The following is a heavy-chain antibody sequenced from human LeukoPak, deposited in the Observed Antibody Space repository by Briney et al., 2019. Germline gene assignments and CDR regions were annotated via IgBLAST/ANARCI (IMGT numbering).Heavy chain of an antibody. V-gene: IGHV3-23*01. J-gene: IGHJ4*02. CDR3: AKDVVLRYFDWLVGDYYFDY. CDR2: ISGSGGST. Sequence: GGSLRLSCAASGITFSSYGMSWVRQAPGKGLEWVSAISGSGGSTYYADSVKGRFTISRDNSKNTLYLQMNSLRVEDTAVYYCAKDVVLRYFDWLVGDYYFDYWGQGTLVTVSS. D-gene: IGHD3-9*01. CDR1: GITFSSYG.